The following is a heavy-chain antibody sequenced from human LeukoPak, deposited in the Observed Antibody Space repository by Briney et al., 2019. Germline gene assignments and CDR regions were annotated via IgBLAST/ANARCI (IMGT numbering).Heavy chain of an antibody. Sequence: SETLSLTCTVSGGSISSSNYYWGWIRQPPGKGLEWIGNIYYSGSTYNNPSLKSRVTISVDTSKNQFSLKLSSVTAADTAVYYCARGDCSSTSCYYFDYWGQGTLVTVSS. V-gene: IGHV4-39*07. J-gene: IGHJ4*02. CDR3: ARGDCSSTSCYYFDY. D-gene: IGHD2-2*01. CDR2: IYYSGST. CDR1: GGSISSSNYY.